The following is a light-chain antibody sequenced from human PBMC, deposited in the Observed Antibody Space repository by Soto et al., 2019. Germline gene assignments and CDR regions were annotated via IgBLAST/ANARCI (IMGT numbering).Light chain of an antibody. CDR2: DAS. Sequence: IVLTQSPATLSLSPGERATLSCRASQSVSSYLAWYQQKPGQAPRLLIYDASNRATGIPARFSGSGSGTDFTLTISSLEPEDFAVYYCQQRSNWPPVTFGQGTKWISN. J-gene: IGKJ1*01. V-gene: IGKV3-11*01. CDR1: QSVSSY. CDR3: QQRSNWPPVT.